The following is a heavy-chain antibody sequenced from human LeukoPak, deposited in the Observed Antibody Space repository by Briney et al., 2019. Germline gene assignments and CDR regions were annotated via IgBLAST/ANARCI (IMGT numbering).Heavy chain of an antibody. CDR1: GGSISSSSYY. Sequence: SETLPLTCIVSGGSISSSSYYWGWIRQPPGKGLEWIVSIYYSGSTYYNPSLKSRVTISVDTSKNQFSLKLSSVTAADTAVYYCARHWELLEGDYYYYYMDVWGKGTTVTVSS. J-gene: IGHJ6*03. D-gene: IGHD1-26*01. V-gene: IGHV4-39*01. CDR2: IYYSGST. CDR3: ARHWELLEGDYYYYYMDV.